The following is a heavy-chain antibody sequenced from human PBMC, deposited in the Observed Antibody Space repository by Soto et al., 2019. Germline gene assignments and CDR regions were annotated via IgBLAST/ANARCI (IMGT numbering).Heavy chain of an antibody. CDR3: ARVGVVVVASGAFDI. V-gene: IGHV1-18*04. J-gene: IGHJ3*02. D-gene: IGHD2-15*01. CDR2: ISAYNGNT. Sequence: ASVKVSCKASGYTFTSYGISWVRQAPGQGLEWVGWISAYNGNTNYAQKLQGRVTMTTGTSTSTAYMELRSLRSDDTAVYYCARVGVVVVASGAFDIWGQGTMVTVSS. CDR1: GYTFTSYG.